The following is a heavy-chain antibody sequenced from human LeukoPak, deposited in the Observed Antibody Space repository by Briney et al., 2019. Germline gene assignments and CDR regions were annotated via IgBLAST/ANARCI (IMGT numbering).Heavy chain of an antibody. CDR2: IIPIFGTA. Sequence: ASVKVSCKASGGTFSSYAISWVRQAPGQGLEWMGGIIPIFGTANYAQKFQGRVTITTDESTSTAYMELSSLRSEDTAVYYCARGRHRGYSYAPRLWGQGTLVTVSS. J-gene: IGHJ4*02. V-gene: IGHV1-69*05. CDR3: ARGRHRGYSYAPRL. D-gene: IGHD5-18*01. CDR1: GGTFSSYA.